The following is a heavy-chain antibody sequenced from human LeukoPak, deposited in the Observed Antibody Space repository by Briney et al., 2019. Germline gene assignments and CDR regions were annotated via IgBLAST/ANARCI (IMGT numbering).Heavy chain of an antibody. J-gene: IGHJ4*02. CDR2: ITWDGDSR. CDR3: AKGLGPYESPGSN. V-gene: IGHV3-43*01. D-gene: IGHD5-12*01. Sequence: GGSLRLSCAASGFSFEDYTMHWVRQAPGKGLEWVSLITWDGDSRYYADSVKGRFTISRDNSKNSLYLQMNSLRTEDTALYYCAKGLGPYESPGSNWGQGTLVTVSS. CDR1: GFSFEDYT.